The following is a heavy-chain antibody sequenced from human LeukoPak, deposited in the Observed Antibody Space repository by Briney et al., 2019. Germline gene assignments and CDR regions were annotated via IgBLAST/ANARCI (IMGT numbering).Heavy chain of an antibody. V-gene: IGHV3-66*01. CDR2: IYSGGST. Sequence: GGSLRLSCAASGFTVSSNFMSWVRQAPGKGLEWVSVIYSGGSTYYADSVKGRFTISRDNSKNTLYLQMNSLRAEDTAVYYCASGTGPTPLYYFDYWGQGTLVTVSS. D-gene: IGHD1-1*01. J-gene: IGHJ4*02. CDR1: GFTVSSNF. CDR3: ASGTGPTPLYYFDY.